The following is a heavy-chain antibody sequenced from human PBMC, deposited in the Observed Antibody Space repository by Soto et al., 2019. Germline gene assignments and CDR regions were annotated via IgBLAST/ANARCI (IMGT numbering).Heavy chain of an antibody. J-gene: IGHJ4*02. D-gene: IGHD6-19*01. CDR1: GFTFSSYE. CDR2: ISSSGSTI. Sequence: EVQLVESGGGLVQPGGSLRLSCAASGFTFSSYEMNWVRQAPGKGLEWVSYISSSGSTIYYADSVKGRFTISRDNAKNSRYLQMNSLRAEKTAVYYWARGQYSSGGGYFDYWGQETLVTVSS. CDR3: ARGQYSSGGGYFDY. V-gene: IGHV3-48*03.